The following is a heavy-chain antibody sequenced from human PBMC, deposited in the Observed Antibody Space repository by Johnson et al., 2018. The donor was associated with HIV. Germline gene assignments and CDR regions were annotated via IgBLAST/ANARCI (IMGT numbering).Heavy chain of an antibody. V-gene: IGHV3-33*03. CDR1: GFIFSTYG. Sequence: VQLVESGGGVVQPGRSLRLSCAASGFIFSTYGIHWVRQTPGKGLEWVAGMSYDGSNKYYADSVKGRFTISRDNAKNSLYLQMNSLRAEDTAVYYCSSGDAFDIWGQGTMVTVSS. J-gene: IGHJ3*02. CDR3: SSGDAFDI. D-gene: IGHD1-26*01. CDR2: MSYDGSNK.